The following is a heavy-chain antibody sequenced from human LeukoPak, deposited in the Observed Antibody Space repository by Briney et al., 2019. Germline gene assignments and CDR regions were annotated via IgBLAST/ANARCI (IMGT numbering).Heavy chain of an antibody. Sequence: SETLSLTCTVSGGSISSYYWSWIRQPPGKGLEWIGYIYYSGSTNYNPSLKSRVTISVDTSKNQFSLKLSSVTAADTAVYYCARVGYSYGHPAGYWGQGTLVTVSS. V-gene: IGHV4-59*01. CDR3: ARVGYSYGHPAGY. CDR2: IYYSGST. CDR1: GGSISSYY. D-gene: IGHD5-18*01. J-gene: IGHJ4*02.